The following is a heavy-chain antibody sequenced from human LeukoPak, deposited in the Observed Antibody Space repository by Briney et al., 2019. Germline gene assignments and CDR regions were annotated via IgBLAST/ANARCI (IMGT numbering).Heavy chain of an antibody. CDR1: GFPFDSYG. J-gene: IGHJ3*02. D-gene: IGHD4-17*01. CDR3: AKDRTYDYGTYDAFDI. V-gene: IGHV3-30*18. Sequence: PGRSLRLSCAASGFPFDSYGMHWVRQAPGKGLEWVAVISYDGSNKYYVDSVKGRFTISRDNSKNTLYLQMNSLRPEDTAVYYCAKDRTYDYGTYDAFDIWGPGTMVTVSS. CDR2: ISYDGSNK.